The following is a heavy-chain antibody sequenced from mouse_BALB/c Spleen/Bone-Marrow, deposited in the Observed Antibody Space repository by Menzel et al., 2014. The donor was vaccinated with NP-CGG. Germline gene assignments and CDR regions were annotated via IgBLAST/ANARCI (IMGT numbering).Heavy chain of an antibody. CDR2: IDPANGNT. Sequence: DVHLVESGAELVKPGASVKLSCTASGFNIKDTYMHWVKQRPEQGLEWIGRIDPANGNTKYDPKFQGKATITADTSSNTAYLQLSSLTSEDTAVYYCARYYYYAMDYWGQGTSVTVSS. V-gene: IGHV14-3*02. J-gene: IGHJ4*01. CDR3: ARYYYYAMDY. CDR1: GFNIKDTY.